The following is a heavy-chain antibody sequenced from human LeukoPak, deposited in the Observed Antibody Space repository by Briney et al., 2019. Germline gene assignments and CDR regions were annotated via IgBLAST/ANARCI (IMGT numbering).Heavy chain of an antibody. J-gene: IGHJ4*02. CDR1: GVIVSSNY. CDR3: AREMRRRGGYIDSGELDY. Sequence: GGSLRLSCVVSGVIVSSNYMSWGRQAPGKGLEWVSVIYANSYTYYADSVKGRFTISRDNSKNTLYLQMNSLRAEDTAVYYCAREMRRRGGYIDSGELDYWGQGALVTVSS. CDR2: IYANSYT. D-gene: IGHD3-10*01. V-gene: IGHV3-66*01.